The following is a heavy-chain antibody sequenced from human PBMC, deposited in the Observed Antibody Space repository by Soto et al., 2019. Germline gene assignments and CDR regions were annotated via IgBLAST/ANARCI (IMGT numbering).Heavy chain of an antibody. CDR2: IIPIFGTA. V-gene: IGHV1-69*06. CDR3: ARVRVAAAGDYYYGMDV. Sequence: QVQLVQSGAEVKKPGSSVKVSCKASGGTFSSYAISWVRQVPGQGLEWMGGIIPIFGTANYAQKFQGRVTITADKSTSTAYMELSSLRSEDMAVYYCARVRVAAAGDYYYGMDVWGQGTTVTVSS. CDR1: GGTFSSYA. J-gene: IGHJ6*02. D-gene: IGHD6-13*01.